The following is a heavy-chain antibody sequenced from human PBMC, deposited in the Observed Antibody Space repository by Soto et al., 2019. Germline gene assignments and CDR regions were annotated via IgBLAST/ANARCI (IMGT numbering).Heavy chain of an antibody. CDR3: ARFRGSGSNLGWFDP. J-gene: IGHJ5*02. D-gene: IGHD6-19*01. V-gene: IGHV4-4*02. CDR2: IYHSGST. Sequence: PSETLSLTCAVSGGSISSSNWWSWVRQPPGKGLEWIGEIYHSGSTNYNPSLKSRVTISVDKSKNQFSLKLSSVTAADTAVYYCARFRGSGSNLGWFDPWGQGTLVTVSS. CDR1: GGSISSSNW.